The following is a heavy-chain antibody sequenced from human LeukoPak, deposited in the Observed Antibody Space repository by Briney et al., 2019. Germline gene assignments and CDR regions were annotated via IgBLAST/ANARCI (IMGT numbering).Heavy chain of an antibody. J-gene: IGHJ6*02. CDR2: INHSGST. D-gene: IGHD3-3*01. CDR1: GGSFSGYY. CDR3: AIDPKRDYDLWSGYDYYYGKDV. Sequence: SETLSLTCAVYGGSFSGYYWSWIRQPPGKGLEWIGEINHSGSTNYNPSLKSRVTISVDTSKNQFSLKLSSVTAADTAVYYCAIDPKRDYDLWSGYDYYYGKDVWGQGTTVTVSS. V-gene: IGHV4-34*01.